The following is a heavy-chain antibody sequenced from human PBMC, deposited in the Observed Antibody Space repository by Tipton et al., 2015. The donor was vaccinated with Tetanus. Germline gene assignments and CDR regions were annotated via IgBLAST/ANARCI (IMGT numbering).Heavy chain of an antibody. D-gene: IGHD3-10*01. J-gene: IGHJ4*02. CDR3: ARLREVVSRSGWAFDY. V-gene: IGHV4-39*02. CDR2: LTYSGRT. Sequence: TLSLTCIVSGGSMIGSGHYGAWVRQSPGKGLEWIGSLTYSGRTYYSPSLKSRVTMSVDTSKKDFSMRLGSVTAADTAIYYCARLREVVSRSGWAFDYWGRGILVSVSS. CDR1: GGSMIGSGHY.